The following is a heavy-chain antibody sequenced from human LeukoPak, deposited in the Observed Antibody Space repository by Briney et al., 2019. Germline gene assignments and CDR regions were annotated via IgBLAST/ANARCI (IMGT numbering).Heavy chain of an antibody. Sequence: GGSLRLSCAASGLTFSSHWMHWVRQAPGKGLEWVSGISWNSGSKAYADSVKGRFTISRDNAKNSLYLQMNSLKAEDTALYYCAKDNLGSYYYGMDVWGQGTTVTVSS. CDR2: ISWNSGSK. V-gene: IGHV3-9*01. D-gene: IGHD3-10*01. CDR1: GLTFSSHW. J-gene: IGHJ6*02. CDR3: AKDNLGSYYYGMDV.